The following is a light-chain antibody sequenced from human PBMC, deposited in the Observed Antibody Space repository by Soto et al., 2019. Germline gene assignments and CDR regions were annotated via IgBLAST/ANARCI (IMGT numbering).Light chain of an antibody. CDR2: GAS. J-gene: IGKJ1*01. V-gene: IGKV3-15*01. CDR3: QQYNNWPRT. Sequence: IVITQPPATLSVSPGERATLSCMASQSFSSDLAWYHQKPGQAPRLLIYGASTRATGIPARFSGSGSGTEFTLTINSLQSEDFAVYYCQQYNNWPRTFGQGTKVDI. CDR1: QSFSSD.